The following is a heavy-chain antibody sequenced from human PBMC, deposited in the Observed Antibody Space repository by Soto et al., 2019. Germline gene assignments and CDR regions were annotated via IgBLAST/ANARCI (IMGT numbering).Heavy chain of an antibody. D-gene: IGHD3-3*01. CDR3: ARTTIFGVVMTGWFDP. J-gene: IGHJ5*02. Sequence: KTSETLSLTCAVYGGSFSGYYWSWIRQPPGKGLEWIGEINHSGSTNYNPSLKSRVTISVDTSKNQFSLKLSSVTAADTAVYYCARTTIFGVVMTGWFDPWGQGTLVTVSS. V-gene: IGHV4-34*01. CDR2: INHSGST. CDR1: GGSFSGYY.